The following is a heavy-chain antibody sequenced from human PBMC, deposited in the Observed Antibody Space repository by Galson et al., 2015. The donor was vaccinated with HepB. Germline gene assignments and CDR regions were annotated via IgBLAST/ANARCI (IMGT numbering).Heavy chain of an antibody. D-gene: IGHD3-10*01. CDR1: GYTFSSYY. V-gene: IGHV1-46*01. J-gene: IGHJ4*02. Sequence: SVKVSCKASGYTFSSYYMHWVRQAPGQGLEWMGIINPSGDTTTYAQRFQGRVTLTRDTSTSTVYMELSSLKSEDTAVYYCARGRGSERNYYSDYWGQGTLVTVSS. CDR2: INPSGDTT. CDR3: ARGRGSERNYYSDY.